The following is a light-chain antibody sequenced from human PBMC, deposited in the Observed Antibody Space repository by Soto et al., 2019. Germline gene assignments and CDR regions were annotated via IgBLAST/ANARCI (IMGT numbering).Light chain of an antibody. CDR2: EGS. CDR1: SSDIGSYNL. V-gene: IGLV2-23*01. J-gene: IGLJ3*02. CDR3: CSYAGSSSWV. Sequence: QSALTQPASVSGSPGQSITISCTGTSSDIGSYNLDSWYQQHPGKAPKFMIYEGSKRPSGVSNRFSGSKSGNTASLTISGLQAEDEADYYCCSYAGSSSWVFGGGTKLTVL.